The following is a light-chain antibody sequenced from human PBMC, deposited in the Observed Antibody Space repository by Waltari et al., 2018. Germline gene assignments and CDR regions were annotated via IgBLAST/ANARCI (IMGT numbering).Light chain of an antibody. J-gene: IGKJ1*01. CDR1: QSIGRS. CDR2: GAS. V-gene: IGKV3-20*01. Sequence: EVVLTQSPGTLSLSPGERVTLSCRASQSIGRSLVWYQQRPGQAPRLLIYGASIRATGVPDRCSGSGSGTDFSLTISRLDPEDFAVYFCQKYERLPATFGQGTKVEI. CDR3: QKYERLPAT.